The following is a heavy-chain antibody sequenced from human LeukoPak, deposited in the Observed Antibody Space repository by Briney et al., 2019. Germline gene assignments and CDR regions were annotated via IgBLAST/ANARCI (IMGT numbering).Heavy chain of an antibody. CDR1: GFTFSSYG. Sequence: AGGSLRLSCAASGFTFSSYGMHWVRQAPGKGLEWVAVISYDGSNKYYADSVKGRFTISRDNSKNTLYLQMNSLRAEDTAVYYCARVRIAVAVPTPRVPYYFDYWGQGTLVTVSS. J-gene: IGHJ4*02. V-gene: IGHV3-30*03. CDR3: ARVRIAVAVPTPRVPYYFDY. CDR2: ISYDGSNK. D-gene: IGHD6-19*01.